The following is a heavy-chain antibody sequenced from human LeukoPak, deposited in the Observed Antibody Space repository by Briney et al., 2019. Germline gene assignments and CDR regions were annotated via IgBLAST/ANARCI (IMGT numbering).Heavy chain of an antibody. CDR2: ISNSGTT. D-gene: IGHD7-27*01. CDR3: ARDLAAVNWGIDC. J-gene: IGHJ4*02. V-gene: IGHV4-59*01. Sequence: PSETLSLTCTASGGSISSYSWSWIRQPPGKGLEWIGYISNSGTTNYNPSLKSRVTISADTSKNQFSLILRSVTAADTAVYYCARDLAAVNWGIDCWGQGTLVTVSS. CDR1: GGSISSYS.